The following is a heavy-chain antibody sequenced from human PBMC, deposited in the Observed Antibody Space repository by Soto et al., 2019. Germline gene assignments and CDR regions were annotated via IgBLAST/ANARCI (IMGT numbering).Heavy chain of an antibody. CDR2: IYHSGST. V-gene: IGHV4-30-2*01. Sequence: SSETLSLTCAVSGGSISSGGYSWSWIRQPPGKGLEWIGYIYHSGSTYYNPSLKSRVTISVDRSKNQFSLKLSSVTAADTAVYYCARSPLLAAAGAYYFDYWGQGTLVTVSS. CDR3: ARSPLLAAAGAYYFDY. CDR1: GGSISSGGYS. J-gene: IGHJ4*02. D-gene: IGHD6-13*01.